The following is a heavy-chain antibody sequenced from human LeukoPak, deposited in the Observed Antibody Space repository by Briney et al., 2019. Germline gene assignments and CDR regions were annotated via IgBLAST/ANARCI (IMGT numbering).Heavy chain of an antibody. V-gene: IGHV1-18*01. D-gene: IGHD6-19*01. J-gene: IGHJ6*03. CDR1: GYTFTSYG. CDR3: VTLHKAVARTKYYYYMDV. Sequence: GASVKVSCKASGYTFTSYGISWVRQAPGQGLEWMGWISAYNGNTNYAQKLQGRVTMTTDTSTSTAYMELRSLRSEDTAVYYCVTLHKAVARTKYYYYMDVWAKGTTVTISS. CDR2: ISAYNGNT.